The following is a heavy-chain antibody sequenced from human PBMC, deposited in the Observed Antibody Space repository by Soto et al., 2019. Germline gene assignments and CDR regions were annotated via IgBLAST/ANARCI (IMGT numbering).Heavy chain of an antibody. CDR1: GGSFTTYY. D-gene: IGHD3-10*01. Sequence: QLQLQQWGAGLLKPSETLSLTCAVYGGSFTTYYWSWTRQSPGKGLEWIGEIDYSGSSNYNPSLKSRVTISVDKSKNQFSLKLTSMTAADTAVYYCARVRARFSRSAFDVWGQGTMVAVSS. V-gene: IGHV4-34*01. CDR3: ARVRARFSRSAFDV. CDR2: IDYSGSS. J-gene: IGHJ3*01.